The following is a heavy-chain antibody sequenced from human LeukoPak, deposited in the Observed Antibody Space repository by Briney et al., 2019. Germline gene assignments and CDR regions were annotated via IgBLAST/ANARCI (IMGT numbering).Heavy chain of an antibody. CDR2: IYYSGSA. D-gene: IGHD3-10*01. Sequence: SETLSLTCTVSGGSVSSGSYYWSWIRQPPGKGLEWIGYIYYSGSAKYNPSLKSRVTISVDTSKNQFSLKLTSVTAADTAVYYCARGFGDWGLSWFDPWGQGALVTVSS. J-gene: IGHJ5*02. V-gene: IGHV4-61*01. CDR1: GGSVSSGSYY. CDR3: ARGFGDWGLSWFDP.